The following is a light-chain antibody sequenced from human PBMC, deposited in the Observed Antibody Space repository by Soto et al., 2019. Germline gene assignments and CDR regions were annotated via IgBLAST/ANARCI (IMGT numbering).Light chain of an antibody. J-gene: IGKJ1*01. V-gene: IGKV3-20*01. CDR1: QSVRSNY. Sequence: EIVLTQSPGTLSLSPGERATLSCGASQSVRSNYLAWYQQRPGQGLRLLIYDASSRATGIPDRFSGSGSGADFTLTITRLEPEDFAVYYCQHYGGSRAFGQGTKVEIK. CDR2: DAS. CDR3: QHYGGSRA.